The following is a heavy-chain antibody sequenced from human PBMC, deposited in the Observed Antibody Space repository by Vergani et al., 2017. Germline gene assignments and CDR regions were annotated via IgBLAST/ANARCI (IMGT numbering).Heavy chain of an antibody. CDR3: ARLPPRNYYGSGSYYGYYYYMDV. D-gene: IGHD3-10*01. V-gene: IGHV5-51*01. CDR2: IYPGDSDT. J-gene: IGHJ6*03. Sequence: EVQLVQSGAEVKKPGESLRISCKGSGYSFTSYWISWVRQMPGKGLEWMGIIYPGDSDTRYSPSFQGQVTISADKSISTAYLQWSSLKASDTAMYYCARLPPRNYYGSGSYYGYYYYMDVWGKGTTVTVSS. CDR1: GYSFTSYW.